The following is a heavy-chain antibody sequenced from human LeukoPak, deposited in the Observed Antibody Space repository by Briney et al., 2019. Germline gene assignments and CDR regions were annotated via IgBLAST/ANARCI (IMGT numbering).Heavy chain of an antibody. CDR3: ARGGWYYYGTDV. J-gene: IGHJ6*02. CDR2: MNPNSGNT. V-gene: IGHV1-8*01. CDR1: GYTFTSYD. Sequence: ASVKVSCKPSGYTFTSYDINWVRQATGQGLEWMGWMNPNSGNTGYAQKFQGRVTMTRNTSISTAYMELSSLRSEDTAVYYCARGGWYYYGTDVWGQGTTVTVSS. D-gene: IGHD2-15*01.